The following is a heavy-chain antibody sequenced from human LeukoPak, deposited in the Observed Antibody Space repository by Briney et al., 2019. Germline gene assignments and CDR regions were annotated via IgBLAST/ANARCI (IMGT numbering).Heavy chain of an antibody. J-gene: IGHJ3*02. CDR3: ARAPMGGDSAGAFDI. CDR1: GGSISSYY. V-gene: IGHV4-59*01. CDR2: IYYSGST. Sequence: PSETLSLTCTVSGGSISSYYWSWIRQPPGKGLEWIGYIYYSGSTNYNPSLKSRVTISVDTSKNQFSLKLSSVTAADTAVYYCARAPMGGDSAGAFDIWGQGTMVTVSS. D-gene: IGHD2-21*02.